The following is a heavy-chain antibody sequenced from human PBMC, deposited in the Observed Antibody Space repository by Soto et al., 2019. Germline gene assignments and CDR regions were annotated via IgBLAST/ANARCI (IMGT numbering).Heavy chain of an antibody. CDR2: INHSGST. J-gene: IGHJ4*02. CDR3: ARGPQYYDFWSGYYTYYFDY. V-gene: IGHV4-34*01. CDR1: GGSFSGYY. Sequence: PSETLSLTCAVYGGSFSGYYWSWIRQPPGKGLEWIGEINHSGSTNYNPSLKSRVTISVDTSKNQFSLKLSSVTAADTAVYYCARGPQYYDFWSGYYTYYFDYWGKGTLVTVSS. D-gene: IGHD3-3*01.